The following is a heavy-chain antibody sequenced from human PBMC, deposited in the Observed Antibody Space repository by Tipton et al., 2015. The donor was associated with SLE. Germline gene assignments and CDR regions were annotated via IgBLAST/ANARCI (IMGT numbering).Heavy chain of an antibody. Sequence: TLSLTCTVSGGSISSTTYYWGWVRPPPGKGLEWIGSIYYSGSTYYTPSLTSRVTISADTSKNQFSLKLSSVTAADTAVYYCARLDIVVVPAAFDYWGQGTLVTVSS. CDR2: IYYSGST. D-gene: IGHD2-2*01. V-gene: IGHV4-39*01. J-gene: IGHJ4*02. CDR1: GGSISSTTYY. CDR3: ARLDIVVVPAAFDY.